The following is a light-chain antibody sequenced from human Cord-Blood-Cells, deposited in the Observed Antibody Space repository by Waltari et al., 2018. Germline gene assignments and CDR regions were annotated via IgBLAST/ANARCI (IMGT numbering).Light chain of an antibody. V-gene: IGLV1-44*01. J-gene: IGLJ3*02. Sequence: QSVLTQPPSASGTPGQRVTISCSGSSSTLGRNTVNGYHPLPGTAPKLLIYSNNQRPSGVPDRFSGSKSGTSASLAISGLQSEDEADYYCAAWDDSLNGWVFGGGTKLTVL. CDR1: SSTLGRNT. CDR3: AAWDDSLNGWV. CDR2: SNN.